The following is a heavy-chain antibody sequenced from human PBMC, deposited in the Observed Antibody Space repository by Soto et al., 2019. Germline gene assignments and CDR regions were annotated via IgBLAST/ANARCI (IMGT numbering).Heavy chain of an antibody. Sequence: QVQLVQSGAEVKKPGSSVKVSCKASGGNFTSYAISWVRQAPGQGLEFMGGIVPLFGTTNYAHKFRGRITVTADKSTSTVYMEMSSLRSEDTAVDYCAKAYGRRGDNWFDPWGQGTLVTVST. J-gene: IGHJ5*02. CDR3: AKAYGRRGDNWFDP. CDR2: IVPLFGTT. CDR1: GGNFTSYA. D-gene: IGHD4-17*01. V-gene: IGHV1-69*06.